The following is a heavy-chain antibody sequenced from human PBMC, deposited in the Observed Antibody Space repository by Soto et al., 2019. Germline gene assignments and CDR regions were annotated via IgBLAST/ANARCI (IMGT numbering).Heavy chain of an antibody. CDR3: ARVSGGYYDSSGYSFDY. CDR1: GGTFSSYA. J-gene: IGHJ4*02. V-gene: IGHV1-69*01. D-gene: IGHD3-22*01. CDR2: IIPIFGTA. Sequence: QVPLVQSGAEVKKPGSSVKVSCKASGGTFSSYAISWVRQAPGQGLEWMGGIIPIFGTANYAQKFQGRVTITADESTSTAYMELSSLRSEDTAVYYCARVSGGYYDSSGYSFDYWGQGTLVTVSS.